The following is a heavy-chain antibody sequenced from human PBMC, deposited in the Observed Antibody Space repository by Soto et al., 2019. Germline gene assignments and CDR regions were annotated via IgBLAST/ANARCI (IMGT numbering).Heavy chain of an antibody. V-gene: IGHV4-59*01. CDR2: ISSSGNT. Sequence: SETLSLTCTVSDGSISNFYWSWIRQPPGKGLEWIGYISSSGNTDYNPSLKSRVSISVDTSKNQFSLNLTSVTAADTAVYYCARAPMVLTRSYFDSWGQGTPVTVSS. J-gene: IGHJ4*02. D-gene: IGHD3-22*01. CDR3: ARAPMVLTRSYFDS. CDR1: DGSISNFY.